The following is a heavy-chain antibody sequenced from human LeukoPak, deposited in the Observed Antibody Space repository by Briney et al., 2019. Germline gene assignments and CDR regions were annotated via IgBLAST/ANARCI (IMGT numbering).Heavy chain of an antibody. J-gene: IGHJ4*02. CDR3: ARDRGPYYYDSSGYGY. CDR2: IKQDGSEK. Sequence: GGSLRLSCAASGFIFSSYWMNWVCQAPGKGLEWVANIKQDGSEKYYVDSVKGRFTISRDNAKNSLYLQMNSLRAEDTAVYYCARDRGPYYYDSSGYGYWGQGTLVTVSS. D-gene: IGHD3-22*01. CDR1: GFIFSSYW. V-gene: IGHV3-7*01.